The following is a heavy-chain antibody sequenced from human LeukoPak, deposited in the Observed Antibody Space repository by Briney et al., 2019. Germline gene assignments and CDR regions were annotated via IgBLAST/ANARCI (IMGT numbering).Heavy chain of an antibody. CDR3: ARGEYIYGDVSNYFDD. CDR2: MYSSGTT. CDR1: GGSISSGSYH. V-gene: IGHV4-61*01. J-gene: IGHJ4*02. Sequence: SETLSLTCTVSGGSISSGSYHWNWIRQPPGKGLEWIGYMYSSGTTNYNPSLKSRVAISGDTSKNQFSLKLYSVTAADTAVYYCARGEYIYGDVSNYFDDWGRRTLVTVSS. D-gene: IGHD5-18*01.